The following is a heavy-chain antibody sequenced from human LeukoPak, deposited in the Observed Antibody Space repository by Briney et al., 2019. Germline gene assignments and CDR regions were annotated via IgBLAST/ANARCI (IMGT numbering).Heavy chain of an antibody. CDR3: ARDLCWGCFDD. CDR1: GFTFSSYR. D-gene: IGHD3-10*02. CDR2: MDEDGGDI. Sequence: GGSLRLSCAASGFTFSSYRMTWVRQAPGKGLEWVANMDEDGGDIYYVDSVKGRFTISRDNAKKSLYLQMNSLRVDDTAVYYCARDLCWGCFDDWGQGNLVTVSS. J-gene: IGHJ4*02. V-gene: IGHV3-7*03.